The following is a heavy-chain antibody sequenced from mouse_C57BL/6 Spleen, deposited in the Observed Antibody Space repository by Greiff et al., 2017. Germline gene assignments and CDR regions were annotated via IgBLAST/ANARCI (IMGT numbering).Heavy chain of an antibody. CDR3: ARAVTTYFDY. CDR1: GYTFTSYW. Sequence: QVQLQQPGAELVMPGASVKLSCKASGYTFTSYWMHWVKQRPGQGLEWIGEIDPSDSYTNYNQKFKGKSTLTVDKSSSTAYMQLSSLTSEESAVYYCARAVTTYFDYWGQGTTLTVSS. D-gene: IGHD2-5*01. J-gene: IGHJ2*01. V-gene: IGHV1-69*01. CDR2: IDPSDSYT.